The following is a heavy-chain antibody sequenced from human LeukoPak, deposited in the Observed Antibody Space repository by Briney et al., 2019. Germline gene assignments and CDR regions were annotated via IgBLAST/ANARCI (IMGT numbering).Heavy chain of an antibody. Sequence: ASVKVSCKASGYTFTGYYMHWVRQAPGQGLEWMGWINPSSGDTNYAQKFHGRVTMTRDTSISTAYMELSSLRSEDTAVYYCARGYYYDSSGYPDAFDIWGQGTMVTVSS. CDR3: ARGYYYDSSGYPDAFDI. V-gene: IGHV1-2*02. J-gene: IGHJ3*02. D-gene: IGHD3-22*01. CDR2: INPSSGDT. CDR1: GYTFTGYY.